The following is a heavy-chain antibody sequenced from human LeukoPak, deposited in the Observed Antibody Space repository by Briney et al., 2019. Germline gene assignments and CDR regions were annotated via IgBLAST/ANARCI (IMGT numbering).Heavy chain of an antibody. CDR2: IYPCDSDT. D-gene: IGHD4-17*01. V-gene: IGHV5-51*01. CDR3: ARQGRAVTNYAMDV. Sequence: GESLKISCEGFEYSFSYYWIAWVRQMPGKGLEWIGVIYPCDSDTRYNPSFQGQVTISADNSINTAYLQWSSLKDSDTAMYYCARQGRAVTNYAMDVWGKGTTVTVSS. J-gene: IGHJ6*04. CDR1: EYSFSYYW.